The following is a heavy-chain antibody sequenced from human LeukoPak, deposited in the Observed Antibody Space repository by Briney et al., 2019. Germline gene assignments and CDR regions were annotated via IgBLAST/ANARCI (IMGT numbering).Heavy chain of an antibody. V-gene: IGHV3-7*01. J-gene: IGHJ4*02. CDR2: IKQDGSEK. D-gene: IGHD1-20*01. Sequence: GGSLRLSCAASGFTFSRYWMSWVRQAPGKGLEWVANIKQDGSEKYYVDSVKGRFTISRDNAKDSLYLQMNSLRAEDTAVYYCARLLVYNSGGEAFDHWGQGTLVTVSS. CDR3: ARLLVYNSGGEAFDH. CDR1: GFTFSRYW.